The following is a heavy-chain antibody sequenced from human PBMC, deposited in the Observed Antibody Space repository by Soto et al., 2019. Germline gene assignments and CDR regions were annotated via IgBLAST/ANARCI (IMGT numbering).Heavy chain of an antibody. CDR1: GGTFSSYA. V-gene: IGHV1-69*13. CDR2: IIPIFGTA. Sequence: ASVKVSCKASGGTFSSYAISWVRQAPGQGLEWMGGIIPIFGTANYAQKFQGRVTITADESTSTAYMELSSLRSEDTAVYYCASTYYYDSSGYYYLNYWGQGTLVTVSS. CDR3: ASTYYYDSSGYYYLNY. J-gene: IGHJ4*02. D-gene: IGHD3-22*01.